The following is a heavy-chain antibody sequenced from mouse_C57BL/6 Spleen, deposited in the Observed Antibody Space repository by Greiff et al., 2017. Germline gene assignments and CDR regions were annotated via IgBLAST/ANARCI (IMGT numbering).Heavy chain of an antibody. CDR1: GFSFNTYA. CDR3: VSLSKTYAMDY. V-gene: IGHV10-1*01. D-gene: IGHD2-5*01. J-gene: IGHJ4*01. CDR2: IRSKSNNYAT. Sequence: EVMLVESGGGLVQPKGSLKLSCAASGFSFNTYAMNWVRQAPGKGLEWVARIRSKSNNYATYYADSVKDRFTISRDDSESMLYLQMNNLKTEDTAMYYCVSLSKTYAMDYGGQGTSVTVSS.